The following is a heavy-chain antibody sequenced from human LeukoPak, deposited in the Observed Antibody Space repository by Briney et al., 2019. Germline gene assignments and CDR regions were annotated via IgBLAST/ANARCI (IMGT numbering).Heavy chain of an antibody. Sequence: ASVKVSCKASGYTFTSYDINWVRQATGQGLEWMGWMNPNSGNTGYAQKFQGRATMTRNTSISTAYMELSSLRSEDTAVYYCARGLLAAAGLYYNYYYMNVWGKGTTVIVSS. CDR2: MNPNSGNT. CDR3: ARGLLAAAGLYYNYYYMNV. CDR1: GYTFTSYD. D-gene: IGHD6-13*01. J-gene: IGHJ6*03. V-gene: IGHV1-8*01.